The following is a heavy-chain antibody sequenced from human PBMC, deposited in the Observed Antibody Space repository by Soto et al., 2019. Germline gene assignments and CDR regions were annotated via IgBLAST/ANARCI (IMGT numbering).Heavy chain of an antibody. CDR2: IYYSGST. J-gene: IGHJ4*02. V-gene: IGHV4-59*01. CDR3: AVFPLRRGYSGYDFY. CDR1: GGSISSYY. D-gene: IGHD5-12*01. Sequence: SETLSLTCTVSGGSISSYYWSWIRQPPGKGLEWIGYIYYSGSTNYNPSLKSRVTISVDTSKNQFSLKLSSVTAADTAVYYCAVFPLRRGYSGYDFYWGQGTLVTVSS.